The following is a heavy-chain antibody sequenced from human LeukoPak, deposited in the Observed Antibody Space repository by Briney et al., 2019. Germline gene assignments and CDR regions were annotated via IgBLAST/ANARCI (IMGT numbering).Heavy chain of an antibody. CDR1: GYTFTNYY. CDR3: ARGSDSSGYYILHFDY. Sequence: RASVKVSCKASGYTFTNYYIHWVRQAPGQGLEWMGWINPNTGGTSYAQKFQGRVTMTRDTSITTAYMELTRLRSDDTAVYYCARGSDSSGYYILHFDYWGQGTQVAVSS. V-gene: IGHV1-2*02. J-gene: IGHJ4*02. CDR2: INPNTGGT. D-gene: IGHD3-22*01.